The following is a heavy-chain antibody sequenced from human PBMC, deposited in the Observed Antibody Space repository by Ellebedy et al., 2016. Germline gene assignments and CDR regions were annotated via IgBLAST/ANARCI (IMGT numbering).Heavy chain of an antibody. CDR2: IVFTGTAA. V-gene: IGHV3-21*01. Sequence: GESLKISXAASGFTFNVAGMTWVRQAPGKGLEWVATIVFTGTAAYYSDSAKGRFIVSRDNAKNSLFLQMNSLRVEDTAVYYCARDGSEWSRDYWGQGTLVTVSS. CDR1: GFTFNVAG. CDR3: ARDGSEWSRDY. J-gene: IGHJ4*02. D-gene: IGHD3-3*01.